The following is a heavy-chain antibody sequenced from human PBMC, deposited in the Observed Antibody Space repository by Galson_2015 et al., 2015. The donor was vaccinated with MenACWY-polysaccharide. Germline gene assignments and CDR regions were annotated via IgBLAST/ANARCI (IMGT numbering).Heavy chain of an antibody. V-gene: IGHV3-30-3*01. CDR1: GFTFSTYT. Sequence: SLRLSCAASGFTFSTYTMHWVRQAPGKGLEWVAVISNDGSNKYYADSVKGRFTISRDNSKNTLYLQMNSLRAEDTAVYYCARGGSAYDYGSGTYYKFDSWGQGTLVTVSS. J-gene: IGHJ4*02. CDR2: ISNDGSNK. CDR3: ARGGSAYDYGSGTYYKFDS. D-gene: IGHD3-10*01.